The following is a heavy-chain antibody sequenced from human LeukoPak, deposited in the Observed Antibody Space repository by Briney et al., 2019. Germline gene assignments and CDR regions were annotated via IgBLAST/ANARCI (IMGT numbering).Heavy chain of an antibody. D-gene: IGHD3-3*01. CDR3: AREGYDFWSGYYPRYMDV. V-gene: IGHV4-4*07. CDR1: GGSISSYY. CDR2: IYTSGST. J-gene: IGHJ6*03. Sequence: SETLSLTCTVSGGSISSYYWSWIRQPAGKGLEWIGRIYTSGSTNYNPPLKSRVTMSVDTSKNQFSLKLSSVTAADTAVYYCAREGYDFWSGYYPRYMDVWGKGTTVTVSS.